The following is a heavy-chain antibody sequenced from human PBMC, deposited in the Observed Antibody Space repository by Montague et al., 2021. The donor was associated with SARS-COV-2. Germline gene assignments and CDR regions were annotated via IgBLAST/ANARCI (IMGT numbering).Heavy chain of an antibody. CDR2: IYYSGST. D-gene: IGHD6-19*01. CDR1: GGSISSYY. Sequence: SDTLSLTCTVSGGSISSYYWSWIQQPPGKGLEWIGYIYYSGSTNYNPSLKSRVTISVDTSKNQFSLKLSSVTAADTAVYYCARGSGWMGNAFDIWGQGTMVTVSS. CDR3: ARGSGWMGNAFDI. J-gene: IGHJ3*02. V-gene: IGHV4-59*07.